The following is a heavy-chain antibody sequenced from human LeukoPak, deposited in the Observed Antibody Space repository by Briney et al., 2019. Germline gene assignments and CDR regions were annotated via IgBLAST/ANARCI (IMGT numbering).Heavy chain of an antibody. Sequence: ASVKVSCKASGGTFSSYAISWVRQAPGQGLEWMGGIIPIFGTANYAQKFQGRVTITTDESTSTAYMELSSLRSEDTAVYYCARDLRYYDSSGYYYVSDYWGQGTLVTVSS. CDR3: ARDLRYYDSSGYYYVSDY. V-gene: IGHV1-69*05. CDR1: GGTFSSYA. D-gene: IGHD3-22*01. CDR2: IIPIFGTA. J-gene: IGHJ4*02.